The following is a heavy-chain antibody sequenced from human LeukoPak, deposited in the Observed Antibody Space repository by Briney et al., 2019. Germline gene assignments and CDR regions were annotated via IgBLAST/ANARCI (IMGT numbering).Heavy chain of an antibody. CDR3: TSLSLVGATYYFDY. CDR1: GFTFSGSA. D-gene: IGHD1-26*01. Sequence: EGSLRLSCAASGFTFSGSAMHWVRQASGKGLEWVGRIRSKANSYATAYAASVKGRFTISRDDSKNTAYLQMNSLKTEDTAVYYCTSLSLVGATYYFDYWGQGTLVTVSS. V-gene: IGHV3-73*01. CDR2: IRSKANSYAT. J-gene: IGHJ4*02.